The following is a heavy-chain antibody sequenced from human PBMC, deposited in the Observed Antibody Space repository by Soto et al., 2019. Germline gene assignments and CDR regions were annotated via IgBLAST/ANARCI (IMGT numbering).Heavy chain of an antibody. CDR2: IHGGGGAT. J-gene: IGHJ2*01. Sequence: EVQLLESGGGLVQPGGSLRLSCAASGFTFSAYAMGWVRQAPGKGLEWVSTIHGGGGATHYADSVKGRFTISRDDSKNPQYAQMNSLTADATPVYYCAKFQWRPLEYWDLDFWGCGTLVTVPS. CDR1: GFTFSAYA. D-gene: IGHD6-19*01. CDR3: AKFQWRPLEYWDLDF. V-gene: IGHV3-23*01.